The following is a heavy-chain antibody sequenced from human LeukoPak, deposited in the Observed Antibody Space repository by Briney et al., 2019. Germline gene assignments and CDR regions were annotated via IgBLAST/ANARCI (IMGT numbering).Heavy chain of an antibody. CDR1: GYTFTGYY. Sequence: ASVKVSCKASGYTFTGYYIHWVRQAPGQGLEWLGRISPNSGVPNYAQKFQGRVTMTRDTSVNTVYMELSGLKSDDTGAYYCAREVGYSTSWYGRFDPWGQGTVVTVPS. V-gene: IGHV1-2*05. J-gene: IGHJ5*02. CDR2: ISPNSGVP. D-gene: IGHD6-13*01. CDR3: AREVGYSTSWYGRFDP.